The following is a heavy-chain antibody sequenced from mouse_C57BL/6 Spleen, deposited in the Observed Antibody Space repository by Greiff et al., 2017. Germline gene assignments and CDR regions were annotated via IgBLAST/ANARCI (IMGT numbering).Heavy chain of an antibody. Sequence: VKLQQSGPELVKPGASVKISCKASGYAFSSSWMNWVKQRPGKGLEWIGRIYPGDGDTNYNGKFKGKATLTADKSSSTAYMQLSSLTSEDSAVYFCARSGTTVMDFDVWGTGTTVTVSS. V-gene: IGHV1-82*01. CDR3: ARSGTTVMDFDV. J-gene: IGHJ1*03. D-gene: IGHD1-1*01. CDR2: IYPGDGDT. CDR1: GYAFSSSW.